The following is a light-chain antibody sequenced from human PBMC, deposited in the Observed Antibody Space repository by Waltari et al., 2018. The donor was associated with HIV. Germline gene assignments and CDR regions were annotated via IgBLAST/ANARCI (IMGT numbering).Light chain of an antibody. J-gene: IGLJ3*02. CDR2: DVT. CDR1: SSDVGGYNS. V-gene: IGLV2-11*01. Sequence: QSALTQPRSVSGSPGQSVPISCPGTSSDVGGYNSVSWYQQNPGKAPKFIIYDVTKRPSGVPDRFSGSKSGNTASLTISGLQAEDEADYYCCSYAGNYPVLFGGGTKLTVL. CDR3: CSYAGNYPVL.